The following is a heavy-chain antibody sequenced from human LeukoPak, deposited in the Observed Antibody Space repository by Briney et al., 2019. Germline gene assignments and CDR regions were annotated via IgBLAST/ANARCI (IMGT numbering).Heavy chain of an antibody. CDR2: IYPGDSDT. D-gene: IGHD5-12*01. Sequence: GESLKISCKGSGYSFTRFWIAWVRQMPGKGLEWMGIIYPGDSDTRYSPSFQGQVTISADKSISTAYLQWSSLKASDTAMYCCARHLSGYDTGFDPWGQGTLVTVSS. V-gene: IGHV5-51*01. J-gene: IGHJ5*02. CDR3: ARHLSGYDTGFDP. CDR1: GYSFTRFW.